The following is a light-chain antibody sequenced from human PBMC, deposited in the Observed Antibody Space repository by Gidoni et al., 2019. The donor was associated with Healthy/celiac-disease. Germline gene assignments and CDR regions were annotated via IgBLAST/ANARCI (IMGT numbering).Light chain of an antibody. CDR3: QQYYSTPLT. Sequence: DIVMTQSPDSLAVSLGERATINCKSSQSVLYSSNNKNYLAWYQQKPGQPPKLLIYWASTRESGVPDRFSCSRSGTDFTLTISSLQAEDVAVYYCQQYYSTPLTFGGGTQVEIK. J-gene: IGKJ4*01. V-gene: IGKV4-1*01. CDR1: QSVLYSSNNKNY. CDR2: WAS.